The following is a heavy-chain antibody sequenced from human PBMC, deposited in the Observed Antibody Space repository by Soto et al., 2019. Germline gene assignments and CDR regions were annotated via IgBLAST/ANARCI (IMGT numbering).Heavy chain of an antibody. D-gene: IGHD1-1*01. CDR1: GLTVTGNKY. CDR3: ATWRIREHAYDI. Sequence: DVQLVESGGGLIQPGGSLRLSCEASGLTVTGNKYVAWVRQAPGKGLEWVSGVYDTDGIYYADSVKGRFTSPRDNSKTIVYLEMNSLTPDDTAVYYCATWRIREHAYDIWGLGTTVTVSS. V-gene: IGHV3-53*01. J-gene: IGHJ3*02. CDR2: VYDTDGI.